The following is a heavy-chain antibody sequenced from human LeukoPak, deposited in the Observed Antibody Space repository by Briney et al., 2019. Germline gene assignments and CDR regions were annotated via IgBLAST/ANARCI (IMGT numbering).Heavy chain of an antibody. CDR1: GFTFSSYS. Sequence: GGSLRLSCAASGFTFSSYSMNWVRQAPGKGLEWVSYISSSSSTIYYADSVKGRFTISRDNSKNTVYVQMNSLRDEDTAVYFCAKGSVWYFDYWGQGTLVTVSS. J-gene: IGHJ4*02. V-gene: IGHV3-48*02. CDR2: ISSSSSTI. CDR3: AKGSVWYFDY. D-gene: IGHD6-13*01.